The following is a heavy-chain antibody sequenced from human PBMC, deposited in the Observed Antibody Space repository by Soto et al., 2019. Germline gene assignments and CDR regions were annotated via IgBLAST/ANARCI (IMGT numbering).Heavy chain of an antibody. V-gene: IGHV1-69*01. Sequence: QVLLVQSGAEVKKPGSSVKVSCKASGGTFSSYGISWVRQTPGRGLGWMGGIIPLFGTTNYAQKFRGRVTVTADESTSTFYMELRSLSFENTAIYYCARAHGSSWYNWFDPWGQGTLVTVSS. CDR2: IIPLFGTT. D-gene: IGHD6-13*01. CDR1: GGTFSSYG. J-gene: IGHJ5*02. CDR3: ARAHGSSWYNWFDP.